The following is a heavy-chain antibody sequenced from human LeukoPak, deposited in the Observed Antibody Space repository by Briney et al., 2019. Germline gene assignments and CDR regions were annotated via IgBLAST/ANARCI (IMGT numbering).Heavy chain of an antibody. CDR2: IKQDGSEI. J-gene: IGHJ4*02. Sequence: PGGSLRLSCAASGFTFSAYWMAWVRQAPGKGLEWVANIKQDGSEIYYVGSVKGRFTISRVNAKNSLYLQMNSLRAEDTAVYYCAAQNHMDYWGQGILVTVSS. CDR3: AAQNHMDY. D-gene: IGHD2/OR15-2a*01. V-gene: IGHV3-7*01. CDR1: GFTFSAYW.